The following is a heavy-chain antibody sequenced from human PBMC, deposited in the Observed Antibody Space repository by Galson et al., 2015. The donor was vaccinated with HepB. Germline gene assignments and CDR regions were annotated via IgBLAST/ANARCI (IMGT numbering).Heavy chain of an antibody. V-gene: IGHV3-21*04. Sequence: SLRLSCAASGFTFSSYSMNWVRQTPGMGLEWVSYIPGSSNHIYYADSVKGRFTISRDDSKKTLYLQMNSLRAGDTAVYYCARDRRKTDYYYMDVWGKGTTVTVSS. J-gene: IGHJ6*03. CDR3: ARDRRKTDYYYMDV. CDR1: GFTFSSYS. CDR2: IPGSSNHI.